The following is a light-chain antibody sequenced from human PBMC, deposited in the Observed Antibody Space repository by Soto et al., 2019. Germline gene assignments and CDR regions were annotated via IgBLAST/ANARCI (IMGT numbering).Light chain of an antibody. Sequence: QSALTQPASVSGSPGQSITISCTGTSSDVGGYNYASWYQQHPGKAPKLMIYEVSKRPLGVPDRFSGSKSGNTASLTISGLQAEDEADYYWCSYAGSNSYVFGTGTKLTVL. V-gene: IGLV2-8*01. J-gene: IGLJ1*01. CDR3: CSYAGSNSYV. CDR1: SSDVGGYNY. CDR2: EVS.